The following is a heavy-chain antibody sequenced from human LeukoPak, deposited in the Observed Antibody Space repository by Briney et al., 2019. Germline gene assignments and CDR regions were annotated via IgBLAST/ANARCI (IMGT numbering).Heavy chain of an antibody. CDR3: ARETPAAPFFDY. Sequence: PSETLSLTCTVSGGSIRSYYWSWIRQPPGKGLEWIAYIYYSGSTNYNPSLKSRVTISVDMSKNQFSLKLSSVTAADTAVYYCARETPAAPFFDYWGQGTLVTVSS. J-gene: IGHJ4*02. CDR1: GGSIRSYY. D-gene: IGHD2-2*01. V-gene: IGHV4-59*01. CDR2: IYYSGST.